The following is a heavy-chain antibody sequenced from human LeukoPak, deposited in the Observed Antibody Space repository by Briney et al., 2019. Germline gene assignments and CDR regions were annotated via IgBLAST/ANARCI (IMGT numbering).Heavy chain of an antibody. V-gene: IGHV3-23*01. CDR2: ISGSGDTT. J-gene: IGHJ4*02. CDR3: AKELTTERTPGVDS. CDR1: GFTFSSYF. D-gene: IGHD4-17*01. Sequence: PGGSLRLSCTASGFTFSSYFMSWVRQGPGTGLEWVSAISGSGDTTFYADSVKGRFTISRDNSKKTLYLQVNSLRAEDTAVYFCAKELTTERTPGVDSWGQGTLVTVSS.